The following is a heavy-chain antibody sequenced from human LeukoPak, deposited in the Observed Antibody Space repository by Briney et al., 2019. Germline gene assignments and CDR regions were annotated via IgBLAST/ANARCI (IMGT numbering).Heavy chain of an antibody. CDR2: IWYDGSNK. V-gene: IGHV3-33*01. D-gene: IGHD6-13*01. CDR1: GFTFSSYG. CDR3: ITRPEDAAAGLDF. J-gene: IGHJ4*02. Sequence: GGSLRLSCAASGFTFSSYGMHWVRQAPGKGLEWVAVIWYDGSNKYYADSVKGRFTISRDNSKNTLYLQMNSLRAEDTAVYYCITRPEDAAAGLDFWGQGTLVTVSS.